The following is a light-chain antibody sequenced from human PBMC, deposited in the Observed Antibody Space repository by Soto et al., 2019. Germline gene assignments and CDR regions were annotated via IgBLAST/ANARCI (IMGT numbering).Light chain of an antibody. V-gene: IGKV4-1*01. J-gene: IGKJ1*01. Sequence: DIVMTQSPDSLAVSLGERATINCKSSQSALYSSNNKNYLAWYQQKPGQPPKLLIYWASTRESGVPDRFSGSGSGTDFTLTISSLQAEDVAVYYCQQYYSPSWTFGQGTKVDIK. CDR3: QQYYSPSWT. CDR2: WAS. CDR1: QSALYSSNNKNY.